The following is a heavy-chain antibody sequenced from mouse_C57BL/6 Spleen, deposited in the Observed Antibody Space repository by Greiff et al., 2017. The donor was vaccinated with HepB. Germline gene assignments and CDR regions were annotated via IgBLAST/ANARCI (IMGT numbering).Heavy chain of an antibody. J-gene: IGHJ2*01. Sequence: EVHLVESGGGLVKPGGSLKLSCAASGFTFSDYGMHWVRQAPEKGLEWVAYISSGSSTIYYADTVKGRFTISRDNAKNTLFLQMTSLRSEDTAMYYCATYDGYYGYYFDDWGQGTTLTVSS. CDR2: ISSGSSTI. D-gene: IGHD2-3*01. V-gene: IGHV5-17*01. CDR3: ATYDGYYGYYFDD. CDR1: GFTFSDYG.